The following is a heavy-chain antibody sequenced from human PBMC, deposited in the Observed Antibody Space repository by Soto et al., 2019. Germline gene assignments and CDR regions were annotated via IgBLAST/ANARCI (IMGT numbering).Heavy chain of an antibody. Sequence: QVQLQESGPGLVKPSKTLSLTCTVSGGSISSHYWSWIRQPPGKGLEWIGYISYSGSTNYNPALKSRVTISIDTSKNQFSLKQSSVTAADTAVYYCARHRSENYGSGTCFDYWGQGTLVTVSS. V-gene: IGHV4-59*08. CDR1: GGSISSHY. CDR2: ISYSGST. J-gene: IGHJ4*02. D-gene: IGHD3-10*01. CDR3: ARHRSENYGSGTCFDY.